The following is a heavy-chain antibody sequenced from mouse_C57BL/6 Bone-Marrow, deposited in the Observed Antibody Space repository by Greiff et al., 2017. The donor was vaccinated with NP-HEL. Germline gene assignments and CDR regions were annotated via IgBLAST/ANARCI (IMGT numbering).Heavy chain of an antibody. D-gene: IGHD1-1*01. V-gene: IGHV1-15*01. CDR1: GSTFTDYE. CDR2: IDPETGGT. Sequence: VQLQVSGAELVRPGASVTLSCKASGSTFTDYEMHWVKQTPVHGLEWIGAIDPETGGTAYNQKFKGKAILTADKSSSTAYMELRSLTSEDSAVYYTVEGTWFAYWGQGTLVTVAA. J-gene: IGHJ3*01. CDR3: VEGTWFAY.